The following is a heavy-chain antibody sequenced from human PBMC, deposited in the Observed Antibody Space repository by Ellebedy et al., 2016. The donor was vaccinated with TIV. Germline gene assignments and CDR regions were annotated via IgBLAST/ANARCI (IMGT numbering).Heavy chain of an antibody. V-gene: IGHV3-30*18. CDR3: AKGGTVGATKDWFNP. Sequence: GGSLRLXXAASGFTFSSYGMHWVRQAPGKGLEWVAVISYDGSNKYYADSVKGRFTISRDNAKNSLYLQMNSLRAEDTAVYYCAKGGTVGATKDWFNPWGQGTLVTVSS. CDR1: GFTFSSYG. D-gene: IGHD1-26*01. CDR2: ISYDGSNK. J-gene: IGHJ5*02.